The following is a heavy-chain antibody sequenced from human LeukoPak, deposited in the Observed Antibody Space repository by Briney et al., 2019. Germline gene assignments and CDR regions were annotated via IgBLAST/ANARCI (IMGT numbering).Heavy chain of an antibody. V-gene: IGHV5-10-1*01. CDR2: IDPSASQT. D-gene: IGHD1-14*01. CDR3: ARRNREKAISLDL. CDR1: GYSFTNYW. J-gene: IGHJ2*01. Sequence: GESLKISCKGSGYSFTNYWISWVRQMPGRGLDWMGRIDPSASQTNYNPSFRGHITISVDRSISTVYLQWGSLQASDTAIYYCARRNREKAISLDLWGRGTVVTVSS.